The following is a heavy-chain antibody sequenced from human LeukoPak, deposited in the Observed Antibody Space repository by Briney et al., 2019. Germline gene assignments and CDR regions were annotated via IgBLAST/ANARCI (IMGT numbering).Heavy chain of an antibody. CDR2: IYYSGST. D-gene: IGHD2-2*01. CDR1: GGSISSYY. J-gene: IGHJ5*02. CDR3: ARLGRYCSSTSCPDWFDP. Sequence: SETLSLTCTVSGGSISSYYWSWIRQPPGKGLEWIGYIYYSGSTNYNPSLKSRVTISVDTSKNQFSLKLSSVTAADTAVYYCARLGRYCSSTSCPDWFDPWGQGTLVTVSS. V-gene: IGHV4-59*08.